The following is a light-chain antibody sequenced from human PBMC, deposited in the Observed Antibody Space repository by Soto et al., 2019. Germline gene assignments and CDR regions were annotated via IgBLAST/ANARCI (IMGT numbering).Light chain of an antibody. CDR1: QSVSSK. J-gene: IGKJ1*01. CDR3: QQYNNWPGT. CDR2: GAS. V-gene: IGKV3-15*01. Sequence: EIVLMQSPGTLSVSPGERATLSCRASQSVSSKLAWYQQKPGQAPRLLFYGASTGATGIPARFSGSGSETEFTLSISSLQSEDFAVYYCQQYNNWPGTFGQGTKVEIK.